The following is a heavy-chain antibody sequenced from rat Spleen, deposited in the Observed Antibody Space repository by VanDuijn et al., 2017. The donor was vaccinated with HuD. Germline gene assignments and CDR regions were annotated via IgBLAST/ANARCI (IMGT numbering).Heavy chain of an antibody. CDR3: TRPFDY. CDR1: GFTFNDYW. V-gene: IGHV5-31*01. Sequence: EVQLVESGGGLVQPGRSLKLSCVASGFTFNDYWMTWIRQAPGRGLEWVASITTGGGNTYYRDSVKGRFSISRDNAKNTLYLQMDSLRSEDTATYYCTRPFDYWGQGVMVTVSS. CDR2: ITTGGGNT. J-gene: IGHJ2*01.